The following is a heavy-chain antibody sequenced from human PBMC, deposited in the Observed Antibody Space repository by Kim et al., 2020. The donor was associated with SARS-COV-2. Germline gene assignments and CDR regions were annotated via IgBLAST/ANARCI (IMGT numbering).Heavy chain of an antibody. CDR3: ARDQGGGWFGELLSKNYYYGMDV. Sequence: ASVKVSCKASGYTFTSYGISWVRQAPGQGLEWMGWISAYNGNTNYAQKLQGRVTMTTDTSTSTAYMELRSLRSDDTAVYYCARDQGGGWFGELLSKNYYYGMDVWGQGTTVTVSS. CDR1: GYTFTSYG. V-gene: IGHV1-18*04. J-gene: IGHJ6*02. CDR2: ISAYNGNT. D-gene: IGHD3-10*01.